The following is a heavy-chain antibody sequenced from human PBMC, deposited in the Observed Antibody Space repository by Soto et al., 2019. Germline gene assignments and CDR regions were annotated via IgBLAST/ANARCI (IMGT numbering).Heavy chain of an antibody. CDR3: AKAVAVTEYYYYGMDV. Sequence: QVQLVESGGGVVQPGRSLRLSCAASGFTFSSYAMHWVRQAPGKGLEWVAVISYDGSNKYYAGSVKGRFTISRDNSKNTLYLQMNSLRAEDMAVYYCAKAVAVTEYYYYGMDVWGQGTTVTVSS. D-gene: IGHD2-21*02. J-gene: IGHJ6*02. CDR1: GFTFSSYA. V-gene: IGHV3-30*18. CDR2: ISYDGSNK.